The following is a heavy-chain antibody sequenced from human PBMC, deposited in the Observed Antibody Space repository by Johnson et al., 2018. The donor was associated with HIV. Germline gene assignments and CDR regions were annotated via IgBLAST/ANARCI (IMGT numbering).Heavy chain of an antibody. V-gene: IGHV3-30*04. CDR1: GFTFSTYA. D-gene: IGHD1-26*01. CDR2: ISYDGSNK. CDR3: ARLPSRGGTIKDAFDI. J-gene: IGHJ3*02. Sequence: QVQLVESGGGLVQPGGSLRLSCAASGFTFSTYAMHWVRQAPGKGLEWVAVISYDGSNKYYADSVKGRFTISRDNSKNTLYLQMNSLRAEDTAVYYCARLPSRGGTIKDAFDIWGHGTIVTVSS.